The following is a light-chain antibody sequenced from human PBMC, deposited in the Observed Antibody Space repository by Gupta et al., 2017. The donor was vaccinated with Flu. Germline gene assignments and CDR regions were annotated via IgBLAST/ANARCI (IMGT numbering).Light chain of an antibody. Sequence: PAPLSLSPGARATLSCRASQSVSTYLSWYQQTPGQAPRLLIYDASNRATGIPARFSGSGSGTDFTLTISSLEPEDFALYYCHQRSNWPITFGGGTKVEI. CDR3: HQRSNWPIT. CDR2: DAS. CDR1: QSVSTY. V-gene: IGKV3-11*01. J-gene: IGKJ4*01.